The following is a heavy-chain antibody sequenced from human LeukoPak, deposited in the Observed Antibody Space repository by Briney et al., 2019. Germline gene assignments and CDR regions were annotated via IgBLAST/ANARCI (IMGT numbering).Heavy chain of an antibody. J-gene: IGHJ6*02. V-gene: IGHV3-33*01. CDR2: IWYDGSNK. CDR3: ARENTIFGVVDYYYYGMDV. Sequence: GGSLRLSCAASGFTFSSYGMHWVRQAPGTGLEWVAVIWYDGSNKYYADSVKGRFTISRDNSKNTLYLQMNSLRAEDTAVYYCARENTIFGVVDYYYYGMDVWGQGTTVTVSS. CDR1: GFTFSSYG. D-gene: IGHD3-3*01.